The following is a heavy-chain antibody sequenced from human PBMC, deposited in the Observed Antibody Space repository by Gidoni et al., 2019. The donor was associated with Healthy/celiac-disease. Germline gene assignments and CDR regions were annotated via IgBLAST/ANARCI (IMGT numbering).Heavy chain of an antibody. CDR2: IYYSGST. CDR1: GGSISSYY. J-gene: IGHJ4*02. V-gene: IGHV4-59*08. D-gene: IGHD3-3*01. Sequence: QVQLQESGPGLVKPSETLSLTCTVSGGSISSYYWSWIRQPPGKGLEWIGYIYYSGSTNYNPSLKSRVTISVDTSKNQFSLKLSSVTAADTAVYYCARSHYDFWSGYYTPFGYWGQGTLVTVSS. CDR3: ARSHYDFWSGYYTPFGY.